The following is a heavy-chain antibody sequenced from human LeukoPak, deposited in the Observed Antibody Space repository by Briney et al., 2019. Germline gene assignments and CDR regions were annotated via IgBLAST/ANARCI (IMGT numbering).Heavy chain of an antibody. Sequence: GGSLRLSCAASGFTFSSYSMNWVRQAAGKGLEWVSSISSSSSYIYYADSVKGRFTISRDNDKNSLYLQMNSLRAEDTAVYYCAREVYCSGGSCYPHNWFDPWGQGTLVTVSS. V-gene: IGHV3-21*01. CDR3: AREVYCSGGSCYPHNWFDP. J-gene: IGHJ5*02. CDR1: GFTFSSYS. D-gene: IGHD2-15*01. CDR2: ISSSSSYI.